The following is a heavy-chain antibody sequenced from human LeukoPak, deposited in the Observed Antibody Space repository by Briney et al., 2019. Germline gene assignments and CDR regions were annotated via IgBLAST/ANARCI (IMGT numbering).Heavy chain of an antibody. CDR3: AKDQGYCSGGSCYENWFDP. J-gene: IGHJ5*02. Sequence: QSGGSLRLSCAASGFTFSSYGMHWVRQAPGKGLEWVAFIRYDGSNKYYAGSVKGRFTISRDNSKNTLYLQMNSLRAEDTAVYYCAKDQGYCSGGSCYENWFDPWGQGTLVTVSS. CDR2: IRYDGSNK. D-gene: IGHD2-15*01. CDR1: GFTFSSYG. V-gene: IGHV3-30*02.